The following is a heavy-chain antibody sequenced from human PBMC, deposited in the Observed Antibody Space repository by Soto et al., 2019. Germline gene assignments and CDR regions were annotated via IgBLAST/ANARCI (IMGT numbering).Heavy chain of an antibody. J-gene: IGHJ4*02. CDR3: AKRRPYSSGWYSPIFDY. Sequence: GGSLRLSCAASGFSFSDYAMSWVRQAPGKGLEWVSVISESGGSTHYADSVRGRFTVSRDNSKNSLSLRMSSLRDEDTAVYFCAKRRPYSSGWYSPIFDYWGQGALVTVSS. CDR2: ISESGGST. CDR1: GFSFSDYA. V-gene: IGHV3-23*01. D-gene: IGHD6-13*01.